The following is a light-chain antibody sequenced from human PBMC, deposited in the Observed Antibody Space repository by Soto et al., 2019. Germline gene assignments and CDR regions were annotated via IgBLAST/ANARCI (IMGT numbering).Light chain of an antibody. CDR2: AAS. Sequence: DIQMTQSPSSLSASVGDRVTITCRASQDIRNYVAWYQQKVGEVPKLLIYAASSLQSGVPSRFSGSGSGTDFTLTISSLQPEDVATYYCQNYKSAPRTFGLGTKVEIK. V-gene: IGKV1-27*01. CDR3: QNYKSAPRT. CDR1: QDIRNY. J-gene: IGKJ1*01.